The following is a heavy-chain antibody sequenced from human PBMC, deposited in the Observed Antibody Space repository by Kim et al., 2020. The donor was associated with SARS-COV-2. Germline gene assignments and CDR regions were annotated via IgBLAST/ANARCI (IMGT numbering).Heavy chain of an antibody. Sequence: TYYADSMKGRFTISEEKSKNTLYLQMNSRRAEDTAVYYCAKQGTTDYFDYWGQRILVTVSS. D-gene: IGHD4-4*01. J-gene: IGHJ4*02. V-gene: IGHV3-23*01. CDR2: T. CDR3: AKQGTTDYFDY.